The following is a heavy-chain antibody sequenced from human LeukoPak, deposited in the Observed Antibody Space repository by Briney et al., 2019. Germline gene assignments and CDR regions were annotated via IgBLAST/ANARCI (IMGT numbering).Heavy chain of an antibody. Sequence: SETLSLTCTVSGYSISSGYYWGWIRQPPGKGLEWIGSIYHSGSTYYNPSLKSRVTISVDTSKNQFSLTLSSVTAADTAVYYCARVGFTSFDYWGQGTLVTVSS. CDR2: IYHSGST. D-gene: IGHD1-26*01. J-gene: IGHJ4*02. V-gene: IGHV4-38-2*02. CDR1: GYSISSGYY. CDR3: ARVGFTSFDY.